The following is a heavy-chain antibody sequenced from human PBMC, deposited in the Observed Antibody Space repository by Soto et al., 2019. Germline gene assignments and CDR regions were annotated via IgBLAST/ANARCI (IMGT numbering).Heavy chain of an antibody. Sequence: PSQTLSLTCAISGDRVSRNSAAWNWIRPSPSRGLEWLGRTYYKSKWYNDYAVSVKSRITINPDTSKNQFSLQLNSVTPEDTAVYYCARARATRYGFDIWGQGTMVTVSS. CDR2: TYYKSKWYN. CDR1: GDRVSRNSAA. CDR3: ARARATRYGFDI. D-gene: IGHD5-12*01. V-gene: IGHV6-1*01. J-gene: IGHJ3*02.